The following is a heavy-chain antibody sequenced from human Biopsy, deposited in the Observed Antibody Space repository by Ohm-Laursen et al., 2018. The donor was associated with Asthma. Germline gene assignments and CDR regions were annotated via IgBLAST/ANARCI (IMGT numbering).Heavy chain of an antibody. J-gene: IGHJ3*01. CDR3: ARTYSDFLTGQVKDVFGV. D-gene: IGHD3-9*01. CDR2: VNTGNGDT. CDR1: GYNFISFA. Sequence: SVKVSCKASGYNFISFAIHWVRQAPGQRLEWMGWVNTGNGDTKYSQKFQGRVTITRDTSASTAYMELRSLRSEDTATYYCARTYSDFLTGQVKDVFGVWGQGTMVPVSS. V-gene: IGHV1-3*04.